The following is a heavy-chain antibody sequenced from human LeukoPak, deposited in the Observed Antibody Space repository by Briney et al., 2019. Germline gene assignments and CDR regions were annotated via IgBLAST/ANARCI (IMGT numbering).Heavy chain of an antibody. V-gene: IGHV4-59*08. Sequence: KPSETLSLTCTASGGSIRNYYCSWIRQPPGKGLEWVGYIYYSGSTSYNPSLKSRLTISVDTSKNQFSLKLSSVTAADTAVYYCARHFTGPGTYTPYLGMDVWGQGTTVTVSS. J-gene: IGHJ6*02. D-gene: IGHD2-2*02. CDR1: GGSIRNYY. CDR3: ARHFTGPGTYTPYLGMDV. CDR2: IYYSGST.